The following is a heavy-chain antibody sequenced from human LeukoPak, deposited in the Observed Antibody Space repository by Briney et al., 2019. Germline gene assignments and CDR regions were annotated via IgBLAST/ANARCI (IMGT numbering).Heavy chain of an antibody. J-gene: IGHJ4*02. V-gene: IGHV4-4*02. CDR1: GGSISSSNW. CDR3: ARDPVVGYDILTGLDY. CDR2: IYHSGST. D-gene: IGHD3-9*01. Sequence: SETLSLTCAVSGGSISSSNWWSWVRQPLGKGLEWIGEIYHSGSTNYNPSLKSRVTISVDKSKNQFSLKLSSVTAADTAVYYCARDPVVGYDILTGLDYWGQGTLVTVSS.